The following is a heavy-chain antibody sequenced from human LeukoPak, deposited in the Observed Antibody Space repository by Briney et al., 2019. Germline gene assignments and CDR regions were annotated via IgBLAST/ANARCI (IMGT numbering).Heavy chain of an antibody. V-gene: IGHV3-21*01. J-gene: IGHJ6*02. Sequence: GGSLRLSCAASGFTFSSYSMNWVRQAPGKGLERVSSISSGSSYIYYADSVKGRFTISRDNAKNSLYLQMNSLRAEDTAVYYCARVPPYKRYYDFWSGYPFYYYYGMDVWGQGTTVTVSS. CDR1: GFTFSSYS. CDR2: ISSGSSYI. CDR3: ARVPPYKRYYDFWSGYPFYYYYGMDV. D-gene: IGHD3-3*01.